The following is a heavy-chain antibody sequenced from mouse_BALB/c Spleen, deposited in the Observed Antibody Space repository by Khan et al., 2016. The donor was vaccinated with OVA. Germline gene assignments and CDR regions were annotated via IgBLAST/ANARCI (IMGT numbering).Heavy chain of an antibody. D-gene: IGHD1-2*01. CDR1: GFSLTSYG. CDR3: AKSVEDYGYVAWFAY. J-gene: IGHJ3*01. Sequence: QVQLKESGPGLVAPSQSLSITCTVSGFSLTSYGVSWVRQPPGKGLEWLGVIWGDGSTNYHSALISRLSISKANSKSQVFLKVNSLQTDDTAAYYCAKSVEDYGYVAWFAYWGQGTLVTVSA. CDR2: IWGDGST. V-gene: IGHV2-3*01.